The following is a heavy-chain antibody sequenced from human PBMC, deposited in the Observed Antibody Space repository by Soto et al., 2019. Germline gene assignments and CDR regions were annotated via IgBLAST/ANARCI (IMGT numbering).Heavy chain of an antibody. V-gene: IGHV4-30-2*01. CDR1: GGSISSGGYS. CDR2: IYHSGST. J-gene: IGHJ5*02. Sequence: PSETLSFTCAVSGGSISSGGYSWSWIRQPPGKGLEWIGYIYHSGSTYYNPSLKSRVPISVDRSKNQFSLKLSSVTAADTAVYYCARVPDRWGQGTLVTVSS. CDR3: ARVPDR. D-gene: IGHD2-2*01.